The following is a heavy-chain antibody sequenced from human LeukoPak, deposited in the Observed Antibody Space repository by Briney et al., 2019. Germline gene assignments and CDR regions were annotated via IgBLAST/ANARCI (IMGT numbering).Heavy chain of an antibody. Sequence: GGSLRLSCAASGFTFSSYAMSWVRQAPGKGLEWVSAISGSGGSTYYADSVKGRFTISRDNSKNTLYLQMNSLRAEDTAVYYCANYKDFWSGTGLFVYWGQGTLVTVSS. CDR1: GFTFSSYA. CDR2: ISGSGGST. CDR3: ANYKDFWSGTGLFVY. V-gene: IGHV3-23*01. J-gene: IGHJ4*02. D-gene: IGHD3-3*01.